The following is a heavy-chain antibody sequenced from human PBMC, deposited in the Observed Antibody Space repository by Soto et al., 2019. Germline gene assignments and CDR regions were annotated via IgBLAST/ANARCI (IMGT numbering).Heavy chain of an antibody. CDR3: ARGAAAIDDAFDI. CDR2: IYYSGST. V-gene: IGHV4-61*01. CDR1: GGSVSSGSYY. Sequence: QVQLQESGPGLVKPSETLSLTCTVSGGSVSSGSYYWSWIRQPPGKGLEWIGYIYYSGSTNYNPSLKSRVTISVDTSKNQFSLKLSSVTAADTAVYYCARGAAAIDDAFDIWGQGTMVTVSS. J-gene: IGHJ3*02. D-gene: IGHD2-2*01.